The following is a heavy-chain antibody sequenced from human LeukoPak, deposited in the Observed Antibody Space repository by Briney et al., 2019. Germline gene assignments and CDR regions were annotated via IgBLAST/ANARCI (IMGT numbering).Heavy chain of an antibody. D-gene: IGHD2/OR15-2a*01. J-gene: IGHJ4*02. Sequence: PGGSLRLSCAASGFTFSKFGMHWVRQAPGKGLEWVALILDDGRNKYYADSVKGRFTISRDNSKNTLYLQMSSLRAEDTTVYYCASRSMASDYWGQGTLVTVSS. CDR1: GFTFSKFG. CDR3: ASRSMASDY. V-gene: IGHV3-30*03. CDR2: ILDDGRNK.